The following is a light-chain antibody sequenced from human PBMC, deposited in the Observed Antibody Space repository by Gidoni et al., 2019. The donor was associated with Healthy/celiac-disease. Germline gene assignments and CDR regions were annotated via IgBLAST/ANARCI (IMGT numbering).Light chain of an antibody. J-gene: IGKJ1*01. Sequence: DIQMTQSPSTLSAAVGDRVTITCRASQSISSWLAWYQQKPGKAPKLLIYKASSLESGVPSRFSGSGSGTEFTLTISSLQPDDFATYYCQQYYSYSWTFXXXTKVEIK. CDR3: QQYYSYSWT. CDR1: QSISSW. CDR2: KAS. V-gene: IGKV1-5*03.